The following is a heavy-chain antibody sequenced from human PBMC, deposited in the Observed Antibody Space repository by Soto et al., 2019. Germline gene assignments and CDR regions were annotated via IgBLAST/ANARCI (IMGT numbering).Heavy chain of an antibody. CDR1: GDSISSDNYY. J-gene: IGHJ4*02. V-gene: IGHV4-30-4*01. D-gene: IGHD3-16*02. Sequence: QVQLQESGPGLVKPSQTLSLTCTVSGDSISSDNYYWSWIRQPPGKGLEWIGHIFYSGSTQYNPSLKSRVTISLDTSQNQFSLKLTSMTAADTAVYFCARGGGYPPPRFYYWGPGTLVSVSS. CDR2: IFYSGST. CDR3: ARGGGYPPPRFYY.